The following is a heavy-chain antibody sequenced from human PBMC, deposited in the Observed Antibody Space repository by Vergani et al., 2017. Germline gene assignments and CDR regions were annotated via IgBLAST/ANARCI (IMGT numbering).Heavy chain of an antibody. V-gene: IGHV7-4-1*01. D-gene: IGHD6-19*01. Sequence: QEQLVQSGSELKKPGASVKVSCKASGYSFNNYAIHLVRQAPGQGLELMGWINPTTGNPTYARAFTGRFDFSLDTSISTAYLQIGSLKAEDTDVYFCARAKRGRLAVGATDSWGQGTLLTVSS. CDR2: INPTTGNP. CDR3: ARAKRGRLAVGATDS. CDR1: GYSFNNYA. J-gene: IGHJ4*02.